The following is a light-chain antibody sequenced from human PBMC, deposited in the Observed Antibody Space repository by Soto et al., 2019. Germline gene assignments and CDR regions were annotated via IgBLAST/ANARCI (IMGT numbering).Light chain of an antibody. V-gene: IGKV1-5*03. Sequence: DIEMTQSPSTLSGSVGDRVTITCRASQTISSWLAWYQQKPGKAPKLLIYKASTLKSGVPSRFSGSGSGTEFTLTLSRLQPDDFETYYCQHYNSYSEAFGQGTKVDIK. CDR3: QHYNSYSEA. CDR1: QTISSW. CDR2: KAS. J-gene: IGKJ1*01.